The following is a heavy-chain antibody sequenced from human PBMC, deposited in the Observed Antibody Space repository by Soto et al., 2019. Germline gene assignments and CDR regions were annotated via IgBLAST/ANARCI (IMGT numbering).Heavy chain of an antibody. CDR3: ARRNSDYYHGMDV. CDR2: IERDGSEK. D-gene: IGHD6-13*01. Sequence: EVQLVQSGGGLVQPGGSLRLSCAASGFTFSRHWMSWVRQAPGKGLEWVANIERDGSEKSYVEYVKGRFTISGDNAKNSLYLHMNSLRVEDTAVYYCARRNSDYYHGMDVWGQGTTVTVSS. J-gene: IGHJ6*02. V-gene: IGHV3-7*01. CDR1: GFTFSRHW.